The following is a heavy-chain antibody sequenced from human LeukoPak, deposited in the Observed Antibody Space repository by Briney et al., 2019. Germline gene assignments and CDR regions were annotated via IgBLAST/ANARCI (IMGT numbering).Heavy chain of an antibody. CDR2: INHSGST. CDR3: ARGLSLYSYGSGY. Sequence: PSETLSLTCAVYGGSFSGYYWSWIRQPPGKGLEWIGEINHSGSTNYNPSLKSRVTISVDTSKNQFSLKLSSVTAADTAVYYCARGLSLYSYGSGYWGQGTLVTVSS. V-gene: IGHV4-34*01. CDR1: GGSFSGYY. D-gene: IGHD5-18*01. J-gene: IGHJ4*02.